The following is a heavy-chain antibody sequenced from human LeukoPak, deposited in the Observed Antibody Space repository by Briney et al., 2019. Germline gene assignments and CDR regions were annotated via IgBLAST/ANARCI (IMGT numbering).Heavy chain of an antibody. D-gene: IGHD5-12*01. V-gene: IGHV1-69*13. CDR3: ARGGYSGYPFTS. Sequence: SVKVSCKASGGTLSSYAISWVRQAPGQGLEWMGGIIPIFGTANYAQKFQGRVTITADESTSTAYMELSSLRSEDTAVYYCARGGYSGYPFTSWGQGTLVTVSS. CDR2: IIPIFGTA. CDR1: GGTLSSYA. J-gene: IGHJ5*02.